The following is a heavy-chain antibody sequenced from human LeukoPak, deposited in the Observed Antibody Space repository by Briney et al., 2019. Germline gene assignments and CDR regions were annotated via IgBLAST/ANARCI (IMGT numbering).Heavy chain of an antibody. CDR3: AKDGYPGYYGSGSYSYYFDY. Sequence: GGSLRLSCAASGFTFSSYGMHWVRQAPGKGLEWVAFIRYDGSNKYYADSVKGRFTISRDNSKNTLYLQMNSLRAEDTAVHYRAKDGYPGYYGSGSYSYYFDYWGQGTLVTVSS. J-gene: IGHJ4*02. V-gene: IGHV3-30*02. D-gene: IGHD3-10*01. CDR1: GFTFSSYG. CDR2: IRYDGSNK.